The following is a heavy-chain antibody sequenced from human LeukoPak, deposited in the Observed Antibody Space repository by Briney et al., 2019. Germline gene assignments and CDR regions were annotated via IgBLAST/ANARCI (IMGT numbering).Heavy chain of an antibody. CDR1: GGSISSYY. J-gene: IGHJ6*03. CDR3: ARSVEGYCSGGSRYYYSYYMDV. V-gene: IGHV4-59*01. D-gene: IGHD2-15*01. CDR2: IYYSGST. Sequence: SETLSLTCIVSGGSISSYYWSWIRQPPGKGLEWIGYIYYSGSTNYNPSLKSRVTISVDTSKKQFSLKLSSVTAADTAVYYCARSVEGYCSGGSRYYYSYYMDVWGKGTTVTVSS.